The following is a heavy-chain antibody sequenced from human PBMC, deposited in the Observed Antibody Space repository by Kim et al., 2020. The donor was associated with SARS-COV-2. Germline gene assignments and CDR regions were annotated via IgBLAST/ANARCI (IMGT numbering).Heavy chain of an antibody. D-gene: IGHD4-17*01. Sequence: AQKLQGRVTMTRDTSTSTVYMELSSLRSEDTAVYYCARAPPPDYGDYVFDYWGQGTLVTVSS. J-gene: IGHJ4*02. V-gene: IGHV1-46*01. CDR3: ARAPPPDYGDYVFDY.